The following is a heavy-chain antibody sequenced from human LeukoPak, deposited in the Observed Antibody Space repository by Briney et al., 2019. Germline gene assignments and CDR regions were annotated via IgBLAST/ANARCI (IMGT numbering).Heavy chain of an antibody. CDR3: ARDCSGGSCYSGWGYYYGMDV. V-gene: IGHV3-30*04. Sequence: PGTSLRLSCAASGFTFSEYAMHWVRQAPGKGLAWVAVTSYDGNNKYYADSVKGRFTISRDNAKNSLYLQMNSLRAEDTAVYYCARDCSGGSCYSGWGYYYGMDVWGQGTTVTVSS. CDR2: TSYDGNNK. J-gene: IGHJ6*02. CDR1: GFTFSEYA. D-gene: IGHD2-15*01.